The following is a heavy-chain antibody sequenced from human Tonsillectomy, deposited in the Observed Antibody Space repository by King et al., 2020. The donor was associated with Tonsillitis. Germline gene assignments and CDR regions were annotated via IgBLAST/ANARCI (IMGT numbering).Heavy chain of an antibody. D-gene: IGHD6-19*01. CDR2: ISYDGSNK. CDR3: ARDLWDSSGAFDI. V-gene: IGHV3-30-3*01. J-gene: IGHJ3*02. CDR1: GFTFSSYA. Sequence: VQLVESGGGVVQPGRSLRLSCAASGFTFSSYAMHWVRQAPGKGLEWVAVISYDGSNKYYADSVKGRFTISRDNSKNTLYLQMNSLRAEDTAVYYCARDLWDSSGAFDIWGQGTMVTVSS.